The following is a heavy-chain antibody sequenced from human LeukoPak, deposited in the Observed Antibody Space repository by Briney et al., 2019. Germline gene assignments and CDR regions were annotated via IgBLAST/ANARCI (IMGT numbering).Heavy chain of an antibody. CDR3: ARLTTTVTTPFDY. CDR1: GVTVSSHY. J-gene: IGHJ4*02. CDR2: ISSSSSYI. Sequence: GGSLRLSCAASGVTVSSHYMNWVRQAPGKGLEWVSSISSSSSYIYYADSVKGRFTISRDNAKNSLYLQMNSLRAEDTAVYYCARLTTTVTTPFDYWGQGTLVTVSS. D-gene: IGHD4-17*01. V-gene: IGHV3-21*01.